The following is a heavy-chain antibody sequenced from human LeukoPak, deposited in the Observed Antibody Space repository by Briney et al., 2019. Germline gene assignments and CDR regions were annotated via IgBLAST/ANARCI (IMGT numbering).Heavy chain of an antibody. CDR3: ARDRGYYGSGLTPDY. Sequence: ASVKVSCKASGYTFTNYYMHWVRQSPGRGLEWMGLINPSGDATMYAQKFQGRVTITADESTSTAYMELSSLRSEDTAVYYCARDRGYYGSGLTPDYWGQGTLVTVSS. V-gene: IGHV1-46*01. D-gene: IGHD3-10*01. CDR2: INPSGDAT. J-gene: IGHJ4*02. CDR1: GYTFTNYY.